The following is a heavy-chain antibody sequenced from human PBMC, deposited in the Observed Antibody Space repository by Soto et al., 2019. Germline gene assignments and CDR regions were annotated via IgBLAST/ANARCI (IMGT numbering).Heavy chain of an antibody. CDR3: ARGTVVTPDY. J-gene: IGHJ4*02. V-gene: IGHV3-33*01. Sequence: QVQLVESGGGVVQPGRSLRLSCAASGFTFSSYGMHWVRQAPGKGLEWVAVIWYDGSNKYYADSVKGRFTISRDNSKNPLYLQMNSLRAEDTAVYYCARGTVVTPDYWGQGTLVTVSS. D-gene: IGHD2-15*01. CDR2: IWYDGSNK. CDR1: GFTFSSYG.